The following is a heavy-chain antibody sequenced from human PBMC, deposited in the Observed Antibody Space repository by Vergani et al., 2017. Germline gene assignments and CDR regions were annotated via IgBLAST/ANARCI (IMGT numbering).Heavy chain of an antibody. CDR1: GGSISSYY. CDR2: IYYSGST. D-gene: IGHD2-2*01. V-gene: IGHV4-59*01. CDR3: ARELAYCSSTSCSGCWFDP. J-gene: IGHJ5*02. Sequence: QVQLQESGPGLVKPSETLSLTCTVSGGSISSYYWSWIRQPPGKGLECIGYIYYSGSTNYNPSLKSRVTISVDTSKNQFSLRLSSVTAADTAVYYCARELAYCSSTSCSGCWFDPWGQGTLVTVSS.